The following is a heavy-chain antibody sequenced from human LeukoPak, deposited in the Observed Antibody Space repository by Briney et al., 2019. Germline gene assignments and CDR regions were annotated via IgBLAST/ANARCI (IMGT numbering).Heavy chain of an antibody. CDR2: IKQDGSDK. D-gene: IGHD3-10*01. J-gene: IGHJ3*02. Sequence: QSGGSLRLSCAASGFTFSSYWMHWVRQAPGKGLEWVANIKQDGSDKYYVDSVKGRFTISRDNAKNSLYLQMNSLRVEDTAVYYCARERRGGDTFDIRGQGTMVTVSS. CDR1: GFTFSSYW. V-gene: IGHV3-7*01. CDR3: ARERRGGDTFDI.